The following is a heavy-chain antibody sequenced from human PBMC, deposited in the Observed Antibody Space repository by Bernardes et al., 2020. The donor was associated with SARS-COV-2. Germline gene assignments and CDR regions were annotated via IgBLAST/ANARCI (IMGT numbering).Heavy chain of an antibody. D-gene: IGHD1-26*01. V-gene: IGHV3-48*03. CDR1: GFTFNSYE. CDR3: ARGLGGATSGY. Sequence: GGSLRLSCAASGFTFNSYEMNWVRQAPGKGLEWVSYTSSSGSTIYYADSVKGRFTISRDNAKNSLYLQMNSLRAEDTAVYYCARGLGGATSGYWSQGTLVTVSS. CDR2: TSSSGSTI. J-gene: IGHJ4*02.